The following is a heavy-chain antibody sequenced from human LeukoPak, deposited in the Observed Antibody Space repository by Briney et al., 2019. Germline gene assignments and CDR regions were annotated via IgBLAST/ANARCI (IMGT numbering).Heavy chain of an antibody. D-gene: IGHD6-13*01. J-gene: IGHJ6*02. CDR3: ARDSSSWYVAYYYGMDV. Sequence: GASVKVSCKASGYSFTSNYIHWVRQAPGQGLEWMGMIYPRDGSTSYAQKFQGRVTVTRDTSTSTVHMELSGLRSEDTAVYYCARDSSSWYVAYYYGMDVWGQGTTVTVSS. CDR1: GYSFTSNY. V-gene: IGHV1-46*01. CDR2: IYPRDGST.